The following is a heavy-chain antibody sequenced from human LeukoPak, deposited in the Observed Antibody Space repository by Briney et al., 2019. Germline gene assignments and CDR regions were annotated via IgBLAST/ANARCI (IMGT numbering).Heavy chain of an antibody. Sequence: GGSLRLSCAASGFTFSSYSMNWVRPAPGKGLEWVSSISSSRRHIYYADSVKGRFTISRDNAKNSLYLQMNSLRAEDTAVYYCARDKGQYVFLRRKDYYYMDVWGKGTTVTISS. V-gene: IGHV3-21*01. D-gene: IGHD3-10*02. CDR3: ARDKGQYVFLRRKDYYYMDV. J-gene: IGHJ6*03. CDR2: ISSSRRHI. CDR1: GFTFSSYS.